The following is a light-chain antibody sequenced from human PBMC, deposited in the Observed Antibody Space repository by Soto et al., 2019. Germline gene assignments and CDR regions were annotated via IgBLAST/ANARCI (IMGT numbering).Light chain of an antibody. Sequence: EIVMTQSPATLSLSPGDGATLSCRASQSVDSNFASYQQQTRDNPTLLLYGASTRPTGIPARLSGSGAGRAFTPLTISMQSEDSAAYYCQQYNDRSLTFGGGTKVDIK. CDR1: QSVDSN. CDR2: GAS. J-gene: IGKJ4*01. V-gene: IGKV3D-15*01. CDR3: QQYNDRSLT.